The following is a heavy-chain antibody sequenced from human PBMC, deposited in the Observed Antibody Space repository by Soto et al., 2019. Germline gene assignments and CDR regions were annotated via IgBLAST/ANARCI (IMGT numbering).Heavy chain of an antibody. CDR2: TYYSGST. D-gene: IGHD5-12*01. Sequence: PSETLSLTCTVSGGXISSYYWSWIRQPPGKGLEWIGYTYYSGSTNYNPSLKSRVTISVDTSKNQFSLKLSSVTAADTAVYYCARQRSFGYERYYFDYWGQGTLVTVSS. V-gene: IGHV4-59*08. J-gene: IGHJ4*02. CDR1: GGXISSYY. CDR3: ARQRSFGYERYYFDY.